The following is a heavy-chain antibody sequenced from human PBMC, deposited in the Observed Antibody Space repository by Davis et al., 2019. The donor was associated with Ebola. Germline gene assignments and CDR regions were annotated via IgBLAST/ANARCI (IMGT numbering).Heavy chain of an antibody. V-gene: IGHV3-74*01. J-gene: IGHJ4*02. CDR1: GFSFSTYT. CDR3: ARDFDRVRE. CDR2: INPNGGRT. Sequence: HTGGSLRLSCAASGFSFSTYTMTWVRQAPGKGLVWVSRINPNGGRTGYADSVKGRFTISRDNAKNTLYLQMNSLKAEDTAVYYCARDFDRVREWGQGTLVTVSS. D-gene: IGHD3-22*01.